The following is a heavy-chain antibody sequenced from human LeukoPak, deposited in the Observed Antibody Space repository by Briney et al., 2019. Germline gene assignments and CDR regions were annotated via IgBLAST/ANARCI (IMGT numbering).Heavy chain of an antibody. J-gene: IGHJ6*03. D-gene: IGHD2-15*01. CDR2: INWNGGST. CDR1: GFTFDDYG. CDR3: ARVGRYCSGGSCYTAGYYYYMDV. V-gene: IGHV3-20*04. Sequence: GGSLRLSCAASGFTFDDYGMSWVRQAPGKGLEWVSGINWNGGSTGYADSVKGRFTISRDNAKNSLYLQMNSLRAEDTAVYYCARVGRYCSGGSCYTAGYYYYMDVWGKGTTVTVSS.